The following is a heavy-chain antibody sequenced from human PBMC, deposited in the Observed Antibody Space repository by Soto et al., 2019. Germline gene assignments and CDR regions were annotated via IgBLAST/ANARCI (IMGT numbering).Heavy chain of an antibody. J-gene: IGHJ6*02. CDR2: IIPIFGTA. CDR1: GGPFSSYA. D-gene: IGHD6-13*01. Sequence: GASLKVSCKSSGGPFSSYAISWVRQAPGQGLEWMGGIIPIFGTANYAQKFQGRVTITADESTSTAYMELSSLRSEDTAVYYCARDGFTSQLVRDYYYYGMDVWGQGTTVTVSS. V-gene: IGHV1-69*13. CDR3: ARDGFTSQLVRDYYYYGMDV.